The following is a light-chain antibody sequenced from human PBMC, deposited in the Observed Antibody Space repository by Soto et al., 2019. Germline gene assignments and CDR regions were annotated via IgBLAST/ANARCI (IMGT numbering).Light chain of an antibody. Sequence: QSALTQPASVSGSPGQSITISFAGTMRDIGAYNLVSWYQQHPGKAPQLIIYEVRNRPSGISLRFSGSKSGNTASLTISGLQAEDEADYYCSSFTSQSTLIFGGGTKLTVL. CDR2: EVR. V-gene: IGLV2-14*03. CDR3: SSFTSQSTLI. J-gene: IGLJ2*01. CDR1: MRDIGAYNL.